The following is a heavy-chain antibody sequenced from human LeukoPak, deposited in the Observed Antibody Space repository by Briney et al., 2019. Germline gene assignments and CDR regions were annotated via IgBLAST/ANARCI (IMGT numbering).Heavy chain of an antibody. CDR3: ARDVVVTSSPDAFDI. CDR1: GDSVTSGGYF. V-gene: IGHV4-31*11. J-gene: IGHJ3*02. CDR2: ISNSGTT. Sequence: SETLSLTCAVSGDSVTSGGYFRTWIRQLPGKGLEWIGSISNSGTTSYNPSLKSRLSISLDTSNNHFSLRLGSVTAADTSVYYCARDVVVTSSPDAFDIWGQGTMVIVSS. D-gene: IGHD2-21*02.